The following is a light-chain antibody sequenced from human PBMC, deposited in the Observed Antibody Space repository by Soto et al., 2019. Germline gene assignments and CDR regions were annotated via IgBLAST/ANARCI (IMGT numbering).Light chain of an antibody. Sequence: DIQMTQSPPSLSASVGDRVTITCQASEDIGNYVSCYHQKKGKAPKLLIYDASTLETGVQTGLRGSGSGTDVALTIPRLQTEDFAAYYSQQYGDLPLTFGGGTKVDI. J-gene: IGKJ4*01. CDR2: DAS. CDR3: QQYGDLPLT. V-gene: IGKV1-33*01. CDR1: EDIGNY.